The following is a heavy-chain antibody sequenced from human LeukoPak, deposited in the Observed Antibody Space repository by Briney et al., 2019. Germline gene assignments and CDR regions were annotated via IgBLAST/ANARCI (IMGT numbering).Heavy chain of an antibody. Sequence: SETLSLTCTVSGGSISSYYWSWIRQPPGKGLEWIGYIYYSGSTNYNPSLTSRITISVDTSKNQFSLKLSSVTAADTAVYYCARDPYSSGWYYFDYWGQGTLVTVSS. V-gene: IGHV4-59*01. CDR1: GGSISSYY. CDR3: ARDPYSSGWYYFDY. J-gene: IGHJ4*02. CDR2: IYYSGST. D-gene: IGHD6-19*01.